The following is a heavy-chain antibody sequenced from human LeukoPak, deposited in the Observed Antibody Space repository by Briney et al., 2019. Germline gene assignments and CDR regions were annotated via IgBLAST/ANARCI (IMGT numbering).Heavy chain of an antibody. J-gene: IGHJ4*02. CDR2: ISSSGSTI. CDR3: AGTIEDLAAAGDY. Sequence: PGGSLRLSCAASGFTFSSYEMNWVRQAPGKGLEWVSYISSSGSTIYYADSVKGRFTISRDNAKNSLYLQMNSLRAEDTAVYYCAGTIEDLAAAGDYWGQGTLVTVSS. V-gene: IGHV3-48*03. D-gene: IGHD6-13*01. CDR1: GFTFSSYE.